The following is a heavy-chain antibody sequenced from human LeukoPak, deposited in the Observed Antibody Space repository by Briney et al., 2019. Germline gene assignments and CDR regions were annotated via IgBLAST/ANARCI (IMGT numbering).Heavy chain of an antibody. CDR2: IYYRGST. V-gene: IGHV4-59*01. J-gene: IGHJ6*04. CDR1: GGSISSYY. Sequence: SGTPSLTCTVSGGSISSYYWSWIRQPPGKGLEWIGYIYYRGSTNYNPSLKSRVTISVDTSKNQFSLKLSSVTAADTAVYYCARGGAYCGGDRSDVWGKGTTVTDPS. D-gene: IGHD2-21*02. CDR3: ARGGAYCGGDRSDV.